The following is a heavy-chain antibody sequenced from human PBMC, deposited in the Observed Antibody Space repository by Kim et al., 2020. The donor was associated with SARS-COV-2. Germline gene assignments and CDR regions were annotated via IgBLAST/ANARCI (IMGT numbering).Heavy chain of an antibody. D-gene: IGHD3-22*01. V-gene: IGHV3-9*01. CDR2: ISWNSGSI. J-gene: IGHJ4*02. Sequence: GGSLRLSCAASGFTFDGYAMHWVRQAPGKGLEWVSGISWNSGSIGYADSVKGRFTISRDNAKNSLYLQMNSLRAEDTALYYCAKGEITMMDYWGQGTLVTVSS. CDR3: AKGEITMMDY. CDR1: GFTFDGYA.